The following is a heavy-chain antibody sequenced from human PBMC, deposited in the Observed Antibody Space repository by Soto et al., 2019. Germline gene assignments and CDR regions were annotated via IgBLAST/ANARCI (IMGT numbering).Heavy chain of an antibody. V-gene: IGHV1-69*12. CDR1: GGTFSSYA. Sequence: QVQLVQSGAEVKKPGSSVKVSCKASGGTFSSYAISWVRQAPGQGLEWMGGIIPIFGTANYAQKFQGRVTITADESTSTAYMELSSLRSEDTAVYYCARGGHKQLVRYYYYYGTDVWGQGTTVTVSS. J-gene: IGHJ6*02. CDR2: IIPIFGTA. D-gene: IGHD6-6*01. CDR3: ARGGHKQLVRYYYYYGTDV.